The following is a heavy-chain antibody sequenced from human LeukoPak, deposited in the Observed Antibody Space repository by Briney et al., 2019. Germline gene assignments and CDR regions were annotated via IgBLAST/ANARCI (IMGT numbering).Heavy chain of an antibody. D-gene: IGHD3-10*01. Sequence: ASVKVSCKASGYTFTTYYMHWVRQAPGQGLEWMGIINPSCGSTSYAQNFQGRVTMTRDTSTSTVYMELSSLRSEDTAVYYCARATPDTVLVGSPYLSNFDYWGQGTQVTVST. J-gene: IGHJ4*02. CDR1: GYTFTTYY. V-gene: IGHV1-46*01. CDR2: INPSCGST. CDR3: ARATPDTVLVGSPYLSNFDY.